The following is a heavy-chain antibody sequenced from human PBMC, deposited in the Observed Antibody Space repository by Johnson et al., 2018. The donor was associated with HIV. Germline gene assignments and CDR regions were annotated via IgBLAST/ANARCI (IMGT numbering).Heavy chain of an antibody. V-gene: IGHV3-7*03. CDR3: AREGVAASDAFDI. CDR1: GFTFNNAW. D-gene: IGHD6-6*01. Sequence: VQLVESGGGLVKPGGSLRLSCAASGFTFNNAWLSLVRQAPGKGLEWVANIKQDGSEKYYVDSVKGRFTISRDNAKNSLYLQMNSLRAEDTAVYYCAREGVAASDAFDIWGQGTMVTVSS. CDR2: IKQDGSEK. J-gene: IGHJ3*02.